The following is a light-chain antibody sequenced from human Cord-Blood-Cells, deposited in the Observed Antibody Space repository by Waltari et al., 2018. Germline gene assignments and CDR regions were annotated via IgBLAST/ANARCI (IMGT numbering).Light chain of an antibody. CDR1: QGISSA. V-gene: IGKV1-13*02. CDR2: DAS. Sequence: AIPLNQSPSSLCASVGDRVTITCRASQGISSALAWYQQKPGKAPKLLIYDASSLESGVPSRFSGSGSGTDFTLHISSLQPEDFATYYCEQFNSYPSTFGPGTKVDIK. CDR3: EQFNSYPST. J-gene: IGKJ3*01.